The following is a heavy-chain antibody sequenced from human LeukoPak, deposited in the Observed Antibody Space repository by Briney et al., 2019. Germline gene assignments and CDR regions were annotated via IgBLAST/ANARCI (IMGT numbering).Heavy chain of an antibody. CDR2: LNTDGTTT. Sequence: GGSLRLSCAASGFTFNNYWMHWVRQAPGKGLVWVSRLNTDGTTTNYADSVKGRFTISRDNAKKMVYLQMNSLRAEDTAVYHCARAAYDSSGYFHDYWGQGTLVTVSS. CDR3: ARAAYDSSGYFHDY. CDR1: GFTFNNYW. J-gene: IGHJ4*02. D-gene: IGHD3-22*01. V-gene: IGHV3-74*01.